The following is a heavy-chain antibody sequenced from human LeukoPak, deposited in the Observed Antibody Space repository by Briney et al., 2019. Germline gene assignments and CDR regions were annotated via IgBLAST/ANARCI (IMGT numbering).Heavy chain of an antibody. V-gene: IGHV4-31*03. Sequence: SETLSLTCTVSGGSISSGGYYWSWICQHPGKGLEWIGYIYYSGSTYYNPSLKSRVTISVDTSKNQFSLKLSSVTAADTAVYYCARGYCSGGSCYSGLFDYWGQGTMVTVSS. CDR1: GGSISSGGYY. CDR3: ARGYCSGGSCYSGLFDY. J-gene: IGHJ4*02. CDR2: IYYSGST. D-gene: IGHD2-15*01.